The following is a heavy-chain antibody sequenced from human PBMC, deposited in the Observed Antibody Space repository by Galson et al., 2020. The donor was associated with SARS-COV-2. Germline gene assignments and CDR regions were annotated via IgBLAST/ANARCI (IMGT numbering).Heavy chain of an antibody. D-gene: IGHD3-10*01. CDR1: GYIFNNYA. Sequence: ASVTVSCKASGYIFNNYALNWVRQAPGQGLEWMAWINTNTGNPTYAQGFTGRFAFSLDTSISTAYLQISSLKAEDTAIYYCARGAGAWFGELLDYWGQGTLVTVSS. J-gene: IGHJ4*02. CDR3: ARGAGAWFGELLDY. CDR2: INTNTGNP. V-gene: IGHV7-4-1*02.